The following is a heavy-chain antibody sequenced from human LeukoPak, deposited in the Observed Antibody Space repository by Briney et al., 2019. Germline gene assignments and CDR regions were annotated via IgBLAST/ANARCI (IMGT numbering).Heavy chain of an antibody. Sequence: SETLSLTCSVSGGSISSSSYYWGWIRQPPGKGLEWIGSMYYSGSTYYNPSLKSRVTISVDTSKNQFSLKLSSVTAADTAVYYCARALFVGLIGYWGQGTLVTVSS. CDR3: ARALFVGLIGY. J-gene: IGHJ4*02. D-gene: IGHD2-21*01. CDR2: MYYSGST. CDR1: GGSISSSSYY. V-gene: IGHV4-39*07.